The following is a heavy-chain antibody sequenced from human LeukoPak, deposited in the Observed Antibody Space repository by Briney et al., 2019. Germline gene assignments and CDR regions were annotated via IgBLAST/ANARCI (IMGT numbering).Heavy chain of an antibody. CDR1: GGSTSSYY. V-gene: IGHV4-59*08. J-gene: IGHJ4*02. CDR2: IYYSGST. CDR3: ARHYRYCSSTSCSVFDY. D-gene: IGHD2-2*01. Sequence: SETLSLTCTVSGGSTSSYYWSWIRQPPGKGLEWIGYIYYSGSTNYNPSLKSRVTISVDTSKNQFSLKLSSVTAADTAVYYCARHYRYCSSTSCSVFDYWGQGTLVTVSS.